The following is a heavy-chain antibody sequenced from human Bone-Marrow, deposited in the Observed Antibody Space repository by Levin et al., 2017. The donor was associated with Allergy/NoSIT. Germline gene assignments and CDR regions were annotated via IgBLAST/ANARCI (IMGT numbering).Heavy chain of an antibody. CDR2: ISASGGSS. V-gene: IGHV3-23*01. CDR3: GKDRRPKQRVPPQVEY. Sequence: GESLKISCAASGFTFSDYAMYWVRQAPGKGLEWVSGISASGGSSYYGDSVKGRFTVRRDRSNRTLLLQMNSLTAGDTAVYYCGKDRRPKQRVPPQVEYWGLGTLVTVSS. D-gene: IGHD5-24*01. CDR1: GFTFSDYA. J-gene: IGHJ4*02.